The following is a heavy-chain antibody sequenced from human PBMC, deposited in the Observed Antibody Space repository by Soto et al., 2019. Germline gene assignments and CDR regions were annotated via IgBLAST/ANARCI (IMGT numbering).Heavy chain of an antibody. CDR1: GASVAGGSYY. D-gene: IGHD5-12*01. CDR3: ARDTYSGYDFCL. J-gene: IGHJ4*02. Sequence: QVQLRESGPGLVKPSQTLSLTCSVSGASVAGGSYYWSWVRQPPGKGLEWIGYIPSRGRPFYNPSLTSRGTISADTSKHQLSLQVTSVTAADTAVYYCARDTYSGYDFCLWGQGTLVPVSS. CDR2: IPSRGRP. V-gene: IGHV4-30-4*01.